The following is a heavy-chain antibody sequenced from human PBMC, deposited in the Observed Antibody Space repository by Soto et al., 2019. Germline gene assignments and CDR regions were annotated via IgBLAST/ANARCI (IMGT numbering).Heavy chain of an antibody. Sequence: SETLSLTCTVSGGSISSVVYYWSWIRQHPGKGLEWIGYIYYSGSTYYNPSLKSRVTISVDTSKNQFSLKLSSVTAADTAVYYSARGVRGLGDVWGQRTTVTVSS. D-gene: IGHD3-10*01. CDR1: GGSISSVVYY. CDR2: IYYSGST. V-gene: IGHV4-31*03. J-gene: IGHJ6*02. CDR3: ARGVRGLGDV.